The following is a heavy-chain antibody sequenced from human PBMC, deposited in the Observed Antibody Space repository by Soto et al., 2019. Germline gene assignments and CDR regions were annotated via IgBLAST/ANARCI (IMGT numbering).Heavy chain of an antibody. D-gene: IGHD6-13*01. Sequence: SETLSLTCTVSGGSISSCDYYWSWIRQPPGKGLEWIGYIYYSGSTYYNPSLKSRVTISVDTSKNQFSLKLSSVTAADTAVYYCARVGYSSSWYAGFDPWGQGTLVTVSS. CDR1: GGSISSCDYY. CDR2: IYYSGST. CDR3: ARVGYSSSWYAGFDP. V-gene: IGHV4-30-4*01. J-gene: IGHJ5*02.